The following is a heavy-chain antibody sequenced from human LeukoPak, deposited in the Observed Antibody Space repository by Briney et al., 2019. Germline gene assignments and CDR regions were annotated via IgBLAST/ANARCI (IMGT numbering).Heavy chain of an antibody. CDR2: ISYDGSNR. Sequence: GGSLRLSCAASGFTFSSYAMHWVRQAPGKGLEWVAVISYDGSNRYYADSVKGRFTISRDNSKNTLYLQMNSLRAEDTAVYYCARRLFSYSSGYYGPFDYWGQGTLVTVSS. J-gene: IGHJ4*02. D-gene: IGHD3-22*01. CDR3: ARRLFSYSSGYYGPFDY. V-gene: IGHV3-30-3*01. CDR1: GFTFSSYA.